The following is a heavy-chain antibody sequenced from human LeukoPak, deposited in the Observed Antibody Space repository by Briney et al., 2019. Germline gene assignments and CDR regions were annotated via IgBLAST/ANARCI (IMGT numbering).Heavy chain of an antibody. CDR2: ISGGGENT. CDR3: AKTRSMTTGVGRYFDL. CDR1: RFTFTSYA. V-gene: IGHV3-23*01. Sequence: GGSLRLSCAASRFTFTSYAMSWIRQAPGKGLEWVSAISGGGENTYYADSVKGRFTISRDNSKNTLYLQMISLRAEDTATYYCAKTRSMTTGVGRYFDLWGRGTLVTVSS. J-gene: IGHJ2*01. D-gene: IGHD1-1*01.